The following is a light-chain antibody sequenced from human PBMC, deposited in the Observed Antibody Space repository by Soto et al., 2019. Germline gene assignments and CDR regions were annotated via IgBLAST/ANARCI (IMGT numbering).Light chain of an antibody. CDR3: QQYNRYPLT. J-gene: IGKJ4*01. CDR1: ESINSW. Sequence: DIQMTQSPSTLSASVGDRVTITCRASESINSWLAWYQQKPGKAPKLLIQRASSLESGVPSRFSGSGSGTEFTLTIISLQPDEFASYFCQQYNRYPLTFGGGTKVEI. V-gene: IGKV1-5*03. CDR2: RAS.